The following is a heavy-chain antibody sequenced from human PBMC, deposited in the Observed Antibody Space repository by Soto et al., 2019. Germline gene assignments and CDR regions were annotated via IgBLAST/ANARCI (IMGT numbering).Heavy chain of an antibody. J-gene: IGHJ4*02. D-gene: IGHD2-15*01. CDR2: INPNSGGT. V-gene: IGHV1-2*04. Sequence: ASVKVSCKASGYTFTGYYMHWVRQAPGQGLEWMGWINPNSGGTNYAQKFQGWVTMTRDTSISTAYIELSRLRSDDTAVYYCARESYCSGGSCYNFDYWGQGTLVTVSS. CDR3: ARESYCSGGSCYNFDY. CDR1: GYTFTGYY.